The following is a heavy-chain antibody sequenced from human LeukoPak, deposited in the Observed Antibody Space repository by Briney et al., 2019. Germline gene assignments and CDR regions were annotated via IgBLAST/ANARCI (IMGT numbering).Heavy chain of an antibody. CDR3: AKDLTGIPTIDY. CDR1: GFTFSTHG. J-gene: IGHJ4*02. V-gene: IGHV3-30*18. D-gene: IGHD7-27*01. CDR2: ISYDGSDK. Sequence: GGSLRLSCAASGFTFSTHGMHWVRQAPGKGLEWVAVISYDGSDKYYADSVEGRFTISRDNSKNTLYLQMNSLRAEDTAVYYCAKDLTGIPTIDYWGQGTLVTVSS.